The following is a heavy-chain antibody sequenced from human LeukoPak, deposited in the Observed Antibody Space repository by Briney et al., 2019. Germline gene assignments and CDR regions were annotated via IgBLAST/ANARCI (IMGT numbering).Heavy chain of an antibody. Sequence: SQTLSLTCAISGDSVSSNSAAWNWIRQSPSRGLEWLGRTYYRSKWYNDYVVSVKSRITINPDTSKNQFSLQLNSVTPEDTAVYYCAGPTGTTTPDAFDIWGQGTMVTVSS. CDR2: TYYRSKWYN. J-gene: IGHJ3*02. CDR3: AGPTGTTTPDAFDI. CDR1: GDSVSSNSAA. D-gene: IGHD1-7*01. V-gene: IGHV6-1*01.